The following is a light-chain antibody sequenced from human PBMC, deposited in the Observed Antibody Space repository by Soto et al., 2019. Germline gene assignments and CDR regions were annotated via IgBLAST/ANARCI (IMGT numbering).Light chain of an antibody. CDR3: QSYDGSLSASHVV. CDR2: GNT. J-gene: IGLJ2*01. V-gene: IGLV1-40*01. CDR1: SSNIGAGYD. Sequence: QSVLTQPPSVSGAPGQRVTISCTGSSSNIGAGYDVHWYQQLPGAAPKLLIYGNTNRPSGVPDRFSGSKSGTSASLAITGLQAEDEADYYCQSYDGSLSASHVVFGGGTKLTVL.